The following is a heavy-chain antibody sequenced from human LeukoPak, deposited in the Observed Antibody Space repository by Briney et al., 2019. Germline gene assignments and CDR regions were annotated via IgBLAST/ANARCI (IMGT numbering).Heavy chain of an antibody. V-gene: IGHV4-39*02. CDR3: ALGYSYDSSGYPTFDH. D-gene: IGHD3-22*01. CDR1: GGSISSSSDY. Sequence: PSETLSLTCTVSGGSISSSSDYWGWFHRPPGKGPYWTGRIYYSGSTYYNPSLKRRGSISVHTSKNHFPLKLNSVTAADTAVYHCALGYSYDSSGYPTFDHWGQGTLVTVSS. CDR2: IYYSGST. J-gene: IGHJ4*02.